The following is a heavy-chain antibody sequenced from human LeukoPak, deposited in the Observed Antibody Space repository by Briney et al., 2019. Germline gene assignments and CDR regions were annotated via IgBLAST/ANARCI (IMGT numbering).Heavy chain of an antibody. J-gene: IGHJ4*02. CDR1: GGSMSGYY. Sequence: SETLSLTCSVSGGSMSGYYWSWNRQPPGEGLEWIGSIHYNGGTGYNPSLKTRVTISLDTSRSQFSLKLGSVTAADTAVYYCARGRVPGYWGQGALVTVSS. D-gene: IGHD3-9*01. V-gene: IGHV4-59*01. CDR2: IHYNGGT. CDR3: ARGRVPGY.